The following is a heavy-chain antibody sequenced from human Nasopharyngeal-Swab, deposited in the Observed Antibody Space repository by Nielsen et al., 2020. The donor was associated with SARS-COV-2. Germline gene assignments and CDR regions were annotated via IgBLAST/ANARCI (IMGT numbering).Heavy chain of an antibody. CDR2: IYHSGSA. V-gene: IGHV4-59*01. J-gene: IGHJ6*03. CDR3: ARGSRGGTTSYYYYYYMDV. Sequence: SETLSLTCTVSDGSISSYYWSWIRQPPGEGLEWIGHIYHSGSANYSPSLKSRVTISVDTSKNQFSLKLSSVTAADTALYYCARGSRGGTTSYYYYYYMDVWGKGTTVTVSS. CDR1: DGSISSYY. D-gene: IGHD1-1*01.